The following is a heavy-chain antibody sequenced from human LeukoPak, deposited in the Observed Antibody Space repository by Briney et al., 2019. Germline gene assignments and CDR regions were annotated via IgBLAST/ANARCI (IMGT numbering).Heavy chain of an antibody. Sequence: PSETLSLTCAVYGGSFSGYYWSSIRQPPGKGLEWIGEINHSGSTNYNPSLKSRVTISVDTSKNQFSLKLSSVTAADTAVYYCARVGRDYVWGSYRDNWFDPWGQGTLVTVSS. D-gene: IGHD3-16*02. CDR3: ARVGRDYVWGSYRDNWFDP. V-gene: IGHV4-34*01. CDR2: INHSGST. CDR1: GGSFSGYY. J-gene: IGHJ5*02.